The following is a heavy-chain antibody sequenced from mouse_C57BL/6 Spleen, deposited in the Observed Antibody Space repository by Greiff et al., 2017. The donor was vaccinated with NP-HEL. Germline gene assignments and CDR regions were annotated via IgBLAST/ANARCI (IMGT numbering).Heavy chain of an antibody. D-gene: IGHD4-1*01. CDR1: GFSLTSYG. CDR3: AKPGAGTSFDY. Sequence: VQRVESGPGLVAPSQSLSITCTVSGFSLTSYGVSWVRQPPGKGLEWLGVIWGDGSTNYHSALISRLSISKDNSKSQFFIKLNSLQTDDTATYSCAKPGAGTSFDYWGQGTTLTVSS. J-gene: IGHJ2*01. V-gene: IGHV2-3*01. CDR2: IWGDGST.